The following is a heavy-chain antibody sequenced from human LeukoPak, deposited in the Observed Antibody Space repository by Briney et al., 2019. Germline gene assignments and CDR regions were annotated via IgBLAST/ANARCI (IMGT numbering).Heavy chain of an antibody. J-gene: IGHJ4*02. Sequence: PSETLSLTCTVAGDSVSSVTDYWAWIRQPPGTGLEWIASADYSGGTYYNPSLESRVAISADMSKKQISLTLTSVTGADTAVYYCAGERGEEYSSGWYKTNYFDNWGQGIRVTVSS. CDR2: ADYSGGT. CDR1: GDSVSSVTDY. CDR3: AGERGEEYSSGWYKTNYFDN. D-gene: IGHD6-19*01. V-gene: IGHV4-39*07.